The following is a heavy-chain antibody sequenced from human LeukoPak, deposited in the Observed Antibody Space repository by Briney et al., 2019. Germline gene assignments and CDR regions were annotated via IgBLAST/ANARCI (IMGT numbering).Heavy chain of an antibody. V-gene: IGHV4-61*05. Sequence: SETLSLTCTVSGGSISSSSYYWGWIRQPPGKGLEWIGYIYYTGSTNYNPSLKSRVTISVDTSKNQFSLKLSSVTAADTAVYYCARDSRTESYDFWSGYWKYYYYYMDVWGKGTTVTVSS. CDR3: ARDSRTESYDFWSGYWKYYYYYMDV. D-gene: IGHD3-3*01. CDR1: GGSISSSSYY. J-gene: IGHJ6*03. CDR2: IYYTGST.